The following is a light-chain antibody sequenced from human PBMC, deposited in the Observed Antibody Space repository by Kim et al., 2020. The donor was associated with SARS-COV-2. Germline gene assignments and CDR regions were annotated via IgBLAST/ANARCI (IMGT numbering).Light chain of an antibody. CDR2: GVS. CDR3: QQYGSSRGT. CDR1: QSVARNY. V-gene: IGKV3-20*01. J-gene: IGKJ2*01. Sequence: LSPGERATLSCRASQSVARNYFAWYQQKPGRPPRLLIYGVSTRATDIPDRFSGSGSGTYFTLIINRLEPEDVAVYYCQQYGSSRGTFGQGTQLEI.